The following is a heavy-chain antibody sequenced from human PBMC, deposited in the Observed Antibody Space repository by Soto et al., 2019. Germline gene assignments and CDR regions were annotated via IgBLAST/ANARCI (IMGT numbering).Heavy chain of an antibody. J-gene: IGHJ4*02. CDR3: ASMGYXFWSGYWIGSSPADY. D-gene: IGHD3-3*01. CDR2: IYYSGST. Sequence: TEALPRSCTVSVGSISSSSYYWCCIRQPPGKGLEWIGSIYYSGSTYYNPSLKSRVTISVDTSKNQFSLKLSSVTAADTAVYYCASMGYXFWSGYWIGSSPADYWGQGTLVTVYS. CDR1: VGSISSSSYY. V-gene: IGHV4-39*01.